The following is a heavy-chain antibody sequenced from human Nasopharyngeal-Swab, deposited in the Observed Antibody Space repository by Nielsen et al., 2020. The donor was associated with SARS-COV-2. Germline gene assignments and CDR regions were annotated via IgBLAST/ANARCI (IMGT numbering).Heavy chain of an antibody. CDR2: ISYSGNT. Sequence: SETLSLTCTVSGGSISSYYWNWIRQPPGKGLEWIGYISYSGNTNYSPSLKSRVTISVDTSKNQFSLRLSSVTAADTAVYYCARDRGYSSGFDYWGQGTLVTVSS. J-gene: IGHJ4*02. CDR3: ARDRGYSSGFDY. CDR1: GGSISSYY. V-gene: IGHV4-59*13. D-gene: IGHD6-19*01.